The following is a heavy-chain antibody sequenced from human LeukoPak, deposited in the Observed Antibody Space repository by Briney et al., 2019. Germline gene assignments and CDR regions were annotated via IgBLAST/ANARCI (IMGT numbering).Heavy chain of an antibody. D-gene: IGHD6-13*01. Sequence: SQTLSLTCAVSGGSISSGGYSWSWIRQPPGKGLEWIGYIYYSGSTYYNPSLKSRVTISVDTSKNQFSLKLSSVTAADTAVYYCARGVAAAGAYFDYWGQGTLVTVSS. CDR2: IYYSGST. J-gene: IGHJ4*02. CDR1: GGSISSGGYS. CDR3: ARGVAAAGAYFDY. V-gene: IGHV4-30-4*07.